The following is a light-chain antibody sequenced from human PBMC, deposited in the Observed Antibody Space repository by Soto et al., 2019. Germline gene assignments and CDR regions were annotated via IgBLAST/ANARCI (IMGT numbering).Light chain of an antibody. J-gene: IGLJ1*01. CDR1: SGDVGGYNL. CDR2: EVS. CDR3: CSYAGNSEV. V-gene: IGLV2-23*02. Sequence: QSVLTQPASVSGSPGQSITIPCTGTSGDVGGYNLVSWYQQHPGKAPKLMIYEVSERPSGASNRFSGSKSGNTASLTVSGLQADDEADYYCCSYAGNSEVFGTGTKVTVL.